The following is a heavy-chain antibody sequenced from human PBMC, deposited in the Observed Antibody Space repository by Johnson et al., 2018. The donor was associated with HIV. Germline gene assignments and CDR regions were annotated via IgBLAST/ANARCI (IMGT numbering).Heavy chain of an antibody. V-gene: IGHV3-74*01. CDR1: GFTFSTNW. D-gene: IGHD1-26*01. Sequence: VQLVESGGDLVQPGGSLRLSCVGSGFTFSTNWMHWVRQAPGKGLVWVSRINSDGSSTSYAESVKGRFTISRDNAKNTLYLQMDSLGAEDTAVYYCAKGRWEATTYDDAFDIWGQGTMVTVSS. J-gene: IGHJ3*02. CDR2: INSDGSST. CDR3: AKGRWEATTYDDAFDI.